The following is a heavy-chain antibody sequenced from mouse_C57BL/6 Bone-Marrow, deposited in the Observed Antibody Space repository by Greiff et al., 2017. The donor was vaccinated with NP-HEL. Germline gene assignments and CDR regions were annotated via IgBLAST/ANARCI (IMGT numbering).Heavy chain of an antibody. CDR1: DSEVFPIAY. J-gene: IGHJ3*01. CDR2: ILPSIGRT. D-gene: IGHD2-4*01. CDR3: ARKGDYVRFAY. Sequence: VQLVESGSELRSPGSSVKLSCKDFDSEVFPIAYMSWVRQKPGHGFEWIGGILPSIGRTIYGEKFEDKATLDADTLSNTAYLELNSLTSEDSAIYYCARKGDYVRFAYWGQGTLVTVSA. V-gene: IGHV15-2*01.